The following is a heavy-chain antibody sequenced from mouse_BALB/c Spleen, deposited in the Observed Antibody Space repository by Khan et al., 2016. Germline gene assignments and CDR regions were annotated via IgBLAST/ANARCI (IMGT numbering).Heavy chain of an antibody. CDR3: ARWDGNYGYYAMDY. J-gene: IGHJ4*01. V-gene: IGHV3-8*02. Sequence: EVQLQESGPSLVKPSQTLSLTCSVTGDSITSGYWNWIRKFPGNQLEYMGYISYSGSTYYNPSLKSRISITRDTSKNQYYLQLNSVTTEDTATYYCARWDGNYGYYAMDYWGQGTSVTVSS. CDR1: GDSITSGY. CDR2: ISYSGST. D-gene: IGHD2-1*01.